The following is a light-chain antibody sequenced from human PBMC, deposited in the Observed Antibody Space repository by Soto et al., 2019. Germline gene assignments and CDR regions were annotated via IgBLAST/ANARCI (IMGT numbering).Light chain of an antibody. CDR2: DAS. Sequence: EIVLTQSPVNLSLSPGGVATLSCRASQSINDRLAWYQQKPGQAPRLLIYDASNRAAGVPLRFGGSGSRSDFTLAKNSLEAEDSAVYYCQQRSSWPFTFGGGANVEV. CDR1: QSINDR. V-gene: IGKV3-11*01. CDR3: QQRSSWPFT. J-gene: IGKJ4*01.